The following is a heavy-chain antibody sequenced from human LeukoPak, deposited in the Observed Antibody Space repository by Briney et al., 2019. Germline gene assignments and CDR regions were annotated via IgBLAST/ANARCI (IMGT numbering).Heavy chain of an antibody. J-gene: IGHJ4*02. CDR2: INQYGSEE. CDR1: GLTFSSYW. Sequence: GGSLSLSCAASGLTFSSYWMSWVRQAPGKGLEWVADINQYGSEEYYVDSVKGRFTISRDNAKNSVYLEMNSLRAEDTAVYYCAREDQGFWRDFDLWGQGTLVTVSS. CDR3: AREDQGFWRDFDL. V-gene: IGHV3-7*01. D-gene: IGHD3-3*01.